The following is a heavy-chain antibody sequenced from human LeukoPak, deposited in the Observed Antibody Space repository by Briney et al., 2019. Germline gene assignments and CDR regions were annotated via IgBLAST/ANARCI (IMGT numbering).Heavy chain of an antibody. V-gene: IGHV3-23*01. CDR3: AKGIAVAGMGDLRDY. CDR2: ISGSGGST. Sequence: GGSLRLSCAASGFTFSSYAMSWVRQAPGKGLEWVSAISGSGGSTYYADSVKGRFTISRDNSKNTLYLQMNSLRAEDTAVYYCAKGIAVAGMGDLRDYWGQGTLVTVSS. D-gene: IGHD6-19*01. J-gene: IGHJ4*02. CDR1: GFTFSSYA.